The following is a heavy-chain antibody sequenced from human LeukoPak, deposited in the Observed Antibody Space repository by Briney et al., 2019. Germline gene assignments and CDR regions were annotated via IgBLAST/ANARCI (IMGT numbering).Heavy chain of an antibody. V-gene: IGHV4-59*01. Sequence: SETLSLTCTVSGGTISSYYWSWIRQPPGKGLEWIGYIYYSGSTNYNPSLKSRVTISVDTSKNQFSLKLSSVTAAGTAVYYCASSEYSSSSGRYFDYWGQGTLVTVSS. J-gene: IGHJ4*02. CDR1: GGTISSYY. CDR2: IYYSGST. D-gene: IGHD6-6*01. CDR3: ASSEYSSSSGRYFDY.